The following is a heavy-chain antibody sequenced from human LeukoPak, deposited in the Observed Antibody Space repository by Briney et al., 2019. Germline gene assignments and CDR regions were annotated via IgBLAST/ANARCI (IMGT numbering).Heavy chain of an antibody. Sequence: GGSLRLSCAASGFTFSSYGMHWVRQAPGKGLEWVAFIRYDGSNKYYADSVKGRFTISRDNSKNTLYLQMNSLRAEDTAVYYCAKDLGNYVHDAFDIWGQGTMVTVSS. V-gene: IGHV3-30*02. CDR2: IRYDGSNK. D-gene: IGHD4-11*01. CDR1: GFTFSSYG. J-gene: IGHJ3*02. CDR3: AKDLGNYVHDAFDI.